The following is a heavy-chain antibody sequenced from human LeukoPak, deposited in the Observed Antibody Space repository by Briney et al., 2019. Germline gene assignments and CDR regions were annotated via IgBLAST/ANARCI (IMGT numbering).Heavy chain of an antibody. CDR2: ISSSSSYI. Sequence: PGGSLRLSCAASGFTFSDYYMSWIRQAPGKGLEWVSSISSSSSYIYYADSVKGRFTISRDNAKNSLYLQMNSLRAEDTAVYYCAAGSYYAFDIWGQGTMVTVSS. CDR1: GFTFSDYY. CDR3: AAGSYYAFDI. D-gene: IGHD1-26*01. J-gene: IGHJ3*02. V-gene: IGHV3-11*06.